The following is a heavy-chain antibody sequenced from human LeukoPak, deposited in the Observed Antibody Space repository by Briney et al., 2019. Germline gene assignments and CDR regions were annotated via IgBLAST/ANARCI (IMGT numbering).Heavy chain of an antibody. J-gene: IGHJ4*02. D-gene: IGHD6-13*01. V-gene: IGHV3-NL1*01. CDR2: IYSGVST. Sequence: GGSLRLSCTASGFPFSSYGMQWVRQAPGKGLEWVSVIYSGVSTYYADSVKGRFTISRDNSKNTLYLQMNSLRAEDTAVYYCGIEAAGTNFDYWGQGTLVTVSS. CDR3: GIEAAGTNFDY. CDR1: GFPFSSYG.